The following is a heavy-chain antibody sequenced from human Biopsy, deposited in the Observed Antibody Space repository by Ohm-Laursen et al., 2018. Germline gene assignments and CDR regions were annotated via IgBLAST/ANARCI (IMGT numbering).Heavy chain of an antibody. CDR2: INHRGSA. CDR3: ARALDYYDPYYYYAMDV. Sequence: GTLSLTCIVSGVSINTGGYYWTWIRQPPGKGLEWIGEINHRGSASYNPSLKSRITVLVDTSKNQFSLKLRSVSAADTAVYFCARALDYYDPYYYYAMDVWGQGTSVTVSS. CDR1: GVSINTGGYY. J-gene: IGHJ6*02. D-gene: IGHD3-16*01. V-gene: IGHV4-34*01.